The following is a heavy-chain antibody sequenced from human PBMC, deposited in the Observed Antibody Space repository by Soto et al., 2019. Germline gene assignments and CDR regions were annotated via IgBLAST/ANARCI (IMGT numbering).Heavy chain of an antibody. CDR3: ARAAYYDLFADFSVGLPIDY. V-gene: IGHV3-21*02. D-gene: IGHD3-3*01. CDR1: GFTFSRYS. J-gene: IGHJ4*02. CDR2: ISGSGSHI. Sequence: EVQLLESGGGLVKSGGSLRLSCSASGFTFSRYSLLWFRQAPGKGLEWVSSISGSGSHIFYADSLKGRFTVSRDNANDSLSLQMNSLTAEDTAVYYCARAAYYDLFADFSVGLPIDYWGQGAPVTV.